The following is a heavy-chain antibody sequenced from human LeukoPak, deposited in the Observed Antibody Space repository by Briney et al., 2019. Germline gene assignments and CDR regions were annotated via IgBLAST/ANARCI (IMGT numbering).Heavy chain of an antibody. CDR3: ARPSSTGYYRPRYYYYMDV. CDR2: MNPNGGNT. J-gene: IGHJ6*03. V-gene: IGHV1-8*01. CDR1: GYTFTSYD. D-gene: IGHD3-9*01. Sequence: GASVKVSCKASGYTFTSYDINWVRQATGQGLEWMGWMNPNGGNTGYAQKFQGRVTMTRNTSISTAYMELSSLRSEDTAVYYCARPSSTGYYRPRYYYYMDVWGKGTTVTVSS.